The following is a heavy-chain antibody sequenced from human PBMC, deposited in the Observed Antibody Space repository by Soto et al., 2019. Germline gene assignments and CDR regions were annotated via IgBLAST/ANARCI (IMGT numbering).Heavy chain of an antibody. CDR3: ARRGTGDAFDI. V-gene: IGHV1-2*02. D-gene: IGHD2-8*02. J-gene: IGHJ3*02. Sequence: QVQLVQSGAEVKKPGASVKVSCKASGYSFTGYFMHWVRQAPGQGLEWMGWIYPHSGGTNYAQKFQGSVTMTWDTSISTAYMDVSGLTSDDTAVYYCARRGTGDAFDIWGQGTMVTVSS. CDR1: GYSFTGYF. CDR2: IYPHSGGT.